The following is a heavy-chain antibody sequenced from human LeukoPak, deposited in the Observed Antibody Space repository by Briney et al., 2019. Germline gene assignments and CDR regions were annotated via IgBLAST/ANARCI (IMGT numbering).Heavy chain of an antibody. CDR2: IDYSGST. D-gene: IGHD6-13*01. Sequence: PSETLSLTCTVSGGSISSSSYYWGWIRQPPGKGLEWIGSIDYSGSTYYNPSLKSRVTISVDTSKNQFSLKLSSVTAADTAVYYCARHLIAAAGIASFDYWGQGTLVTVSS. V-gene: IGHV4-39*01. J-gene: IGHJ4*02. CDR1: GGSISSSSYY. CDR3: ARHLIAAAGIASFDY.